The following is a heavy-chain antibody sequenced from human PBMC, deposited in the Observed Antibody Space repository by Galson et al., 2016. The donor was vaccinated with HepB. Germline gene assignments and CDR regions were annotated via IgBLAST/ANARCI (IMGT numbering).Heavy chain of an antibody. V-gene: IGHV3-30*04. D-gene: IGHD3-22*01. CDR2: ISYDGSNK. CDR1: GFTFSTYA. CDR3: AREDSSGYYYFDY. J-gene: IGHJ4*02. Sequence: SLRLSCAASGFTFSTYAVHWVRQAPGKGLEWVALISYDGSNKYYADPVKGRFTISRDNSKNTLYLQMNSLRAEDTAVYYCAREDSSGYYYFDYWRQGTLVTVSS.